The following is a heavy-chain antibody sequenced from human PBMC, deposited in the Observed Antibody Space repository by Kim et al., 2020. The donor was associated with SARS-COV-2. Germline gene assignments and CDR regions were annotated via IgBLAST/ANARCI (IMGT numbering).Heavy chain of an antibody. V-gene: IGHV4-34*01. CDR2: INQRGVT. J-gene: IGHJ2*01. CDR3: ARGKNAGPSWYFDL. CDR1: GGSFSDYF. D-gene: IGHD6-13*01. Sequence: SENLSLTCALYGGSFSDYFSTWIRQSPGKGLEWIAEINQRGVTNYNPSLKSRVTISIDTSNNQFSLKLNSLTAADTAIYYCARGKNAGPSWYFDLWGRGTLVIVSS.